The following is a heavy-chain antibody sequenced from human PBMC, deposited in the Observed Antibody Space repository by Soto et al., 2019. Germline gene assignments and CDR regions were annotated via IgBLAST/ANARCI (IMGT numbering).Heavy chain of an antibody. CDR1: GYTFTSYG. CDR2: ISAYNGNT. D-gene: IGHD3-3*01. Sequence: QVQLVQSGAEVKKTGASVKVSCKASGYTFTSYGISWVRQAPGQGREWMGWISAYNGNTNYAQKLQGRVTMTTDTSTSTAYMELRSLRSDDTAVYYCARDRGKDYDFWSGYPYGMDVWGQGTTVTVSS. V-gene: IGHV1-18*01. J-gene: IGHJ6*02. CDR3: ARDRGKDYDFWSGYPYGMDV.